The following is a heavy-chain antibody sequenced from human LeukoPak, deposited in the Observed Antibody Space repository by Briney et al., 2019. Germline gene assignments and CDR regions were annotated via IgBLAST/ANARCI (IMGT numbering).Heavy chain of an antibody. J-gene: IGHJ4*02. V-gene: IGHV3-7*01. CDR2: IKEGGSET. CDR3: TKSLDY. Sequence: WGSLRLSCVASGFTFSTSWMDWVRHVPGKGLEWVADIKEGGSETYYVDSAKGRFTISRDNAKKSLYLQMDSLRVEDTAIYYCTKSLDYWGQGTLVTVSS. CDR1: GFTFSTSW.